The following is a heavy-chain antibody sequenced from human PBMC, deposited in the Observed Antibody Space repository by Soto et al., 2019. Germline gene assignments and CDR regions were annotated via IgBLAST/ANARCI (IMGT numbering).Heavy chain of an antibody. Sequence: PSETLSLTCTVSGGSISSSSYYWGWIRQPPGKGLEWIGSIYYSGSTYYNPSLKSRVTISVDTSKNQFSLKLSSVTAADTAVYYCARQIKSYYYGMDVWGQGTTVTVS. CDR3: ARQIKSYYYGMDV. CDR2: IYYSGST. CDR1: GGSISSSSYY. V-gene: IGHV4-39*01. J-gene: IGHJ6*02.